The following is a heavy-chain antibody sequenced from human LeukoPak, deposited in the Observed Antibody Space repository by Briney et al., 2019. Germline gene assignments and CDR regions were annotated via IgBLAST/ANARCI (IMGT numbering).Heavy chain of an antibody. CDR3: AKDMDGGDIVATFAFDI. CDR1: GFAFDDYT. CDR2: ISWDGGST. J-gene: IGHJ3*02. D-gene: IGHD5-12*01. V-gene: IGHV3-43*01. Sequence: PGGSLRLSCAASGFAFDDYTMHWVRQAPGKGLEWVSLISWDGGSTYYADSVKGRFTISRDNSKNSLYLQMNSLRTEDTALYYCAKDMDGGDIVATFAFDIWGQGTMVTVSS.